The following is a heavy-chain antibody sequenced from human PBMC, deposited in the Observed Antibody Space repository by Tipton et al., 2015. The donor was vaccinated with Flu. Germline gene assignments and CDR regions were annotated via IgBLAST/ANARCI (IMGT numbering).Heavy chain of an antibody. V-gene: IGHV3-33*01. CDR3: AREVAGRARYFQH. CDR2: IWYDGSNK. Sequence: SLRLSCAASGFTFSSYGMHWVRQAPGKGLEWVAVIWYDGSNKYYADSVKGRFTISRDNSKNTLYLQMNSLRAEDAAVYYCAREVAGRARYFQHWGQGTLVTVSS. CDR1: GFTFSSYG. D-gene: IGHD6-19*01. J-gene: IGHJ1*01.